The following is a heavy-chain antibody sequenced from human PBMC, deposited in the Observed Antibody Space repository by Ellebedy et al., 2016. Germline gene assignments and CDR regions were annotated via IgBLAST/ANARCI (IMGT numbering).Heavy chain of an antibody. CDR2: ISFDGSDK. V-gene: IGHV3-30*03. J-gene: IGHJ4*02. Sequence: GESLKISCTASGYNLGAYGIHWVRQAPGKGLEWVAFISFDGSDKYYADSVKGRFIISRDNSKNMVNVQMNSLRPEDTAVYYCGRERDYSLDDWGQGTLVTVSS. CDR1: GYNLGAYG. CDR3: GRERDYSLDD. D-gene: IGHD4-11*01.